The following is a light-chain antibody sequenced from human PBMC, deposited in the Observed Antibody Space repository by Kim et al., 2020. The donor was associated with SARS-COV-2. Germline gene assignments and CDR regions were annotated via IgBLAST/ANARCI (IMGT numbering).Light chain of an antibody. Sequence: APGKTARMTWGGNNIGSKSVHWYQQKPGQAPVLVIYYDSDRPSGIPERFSGSNSGNTATLTISRVEAGDEADYYCQVWDSSSDHWVFGGGTQLTVL. CDR3: QVWDSSSDHWV. V-gene: IGLV3-21*04. CDR1: NIGSKS. J-gene: IGLJ3*02. CDR2: YDS.